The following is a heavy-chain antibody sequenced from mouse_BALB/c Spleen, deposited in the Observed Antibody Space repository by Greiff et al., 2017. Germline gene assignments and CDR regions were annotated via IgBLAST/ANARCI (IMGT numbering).Heavy chain of an antibody. J-gene: IGHJ4*01. Sequence: EVTLVESGGGLVQPGGSRKLSCAASGFTFSSFGMHWVRQAPEKGLEWVAYISSGSSTIYYADTVKGRFTISRDNPKNTLFLQMTSLRSEDTAMYYCARSLRPYYAMDYWGQGTSVTVSS. CDR3: ARSLRPYYAMDY. V-gene: IGHV5-17*02. CDR1: GFTFSSFG. CDR2: ISSGSSTI. D-gene: IGHD1-1*01.